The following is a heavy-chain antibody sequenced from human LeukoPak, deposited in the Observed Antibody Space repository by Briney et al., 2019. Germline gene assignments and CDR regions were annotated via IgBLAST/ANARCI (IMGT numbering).Heavy chain of an antibody. CDR2: VSYRGST. D-gene: IGHD3-22*01. V-gene: IGHV4-39*01. J-gene: IGHJ4*02. CDR3: ARHIYDSSNYYFYYLDY. CDR1: GDSISSAPYY. Sequence: SETLSLTCTVSGDSISSAPYYWGWIRQPPGKGLEYIGSVSYRGSTYYNPSFRSRVTISVDTSKNQFSLRLTSVAATDTAVYYCARHIYDSSNYYFYYLDYWGQGVLVTVSS.